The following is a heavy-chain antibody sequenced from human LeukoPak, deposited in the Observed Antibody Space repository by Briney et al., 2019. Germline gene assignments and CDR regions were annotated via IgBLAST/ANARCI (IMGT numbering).Heavy chain of an antibody. J-gene: IGHJ4*02. V-gene: IGHV3-30-3*01. CDR1: GFTFTNYA. CDR3: ARDRHPYIVVVPAALDY. CDR2: ISYDGSNK. D-gene: IGHD2-2*01. Sequence: GGSLRLSCAASGFTFTNYAMHWVRQAPGKGLEWVAVISYDGSNKYYADSVKGRFTISRDNSKNTLCLQMNSLRAEDTAVYYCARDRHPYIVVVPAALDYWGQGTLVTVSS.